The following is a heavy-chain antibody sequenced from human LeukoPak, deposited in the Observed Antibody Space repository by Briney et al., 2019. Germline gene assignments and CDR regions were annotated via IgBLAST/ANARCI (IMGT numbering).Heavy chain of an antibody. CDR3: ARDAAPYFYDSSGSGM. V-gene: IGHV1-18*01. CDR1: GYTFTSYG. J-gene: IGHJ4*02. CDR2: ISDYNGNT. D-gene: IGHD3-22*01. Sequence: ASVKVSCKASGYTFTSYGISWVRQAPGQGLKWMGWISDYNGNTNYAQKLQGRVRMTTGTSTSTAHMELRSLRSDDTAVYYCARDAAPYFYDSSGSGMWGQGTLVTVSS.